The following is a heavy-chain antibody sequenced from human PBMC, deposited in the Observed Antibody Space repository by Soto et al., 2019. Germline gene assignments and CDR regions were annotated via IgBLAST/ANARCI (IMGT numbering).Heavy chain of an antibody. CDR2: IFYTGST. Sequence: SETLSLTRSVSSGSLSSHFWAWIRQSPGKGLEWLVYIFYTGSTNYNPSLQSRVTISGDTDKDQFSLRLNSVTAADTAVYYCARGGYDFRGVNSDDGFDLWGQG. CDR3: ARGGYDFRGVNSDDGFDL. V-gene: IGHV4-59*11. D-gene: IGHD5-12*01. J-gene: IGHJ1*01. CDR1: SGSLSSHF.